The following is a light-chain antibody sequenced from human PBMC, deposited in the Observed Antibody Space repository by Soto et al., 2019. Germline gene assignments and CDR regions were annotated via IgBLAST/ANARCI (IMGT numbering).Light chain of an antibody. CDR3: QQANRLPFP. Sequence: DIQLIQSPSFMSASVGDSISITCRASQDIGNWLAWYQQKPGKGPKLLIYAASTLQSGVPARFSGSGSGKEFTLTISSLGPEDFATYFCQQANRLPFPFGRGTRLEI. CDR1: QDIGNW. J-gene: IGKJ2*01. V-gene: IGKV1-12*02. CDR2: AAS.